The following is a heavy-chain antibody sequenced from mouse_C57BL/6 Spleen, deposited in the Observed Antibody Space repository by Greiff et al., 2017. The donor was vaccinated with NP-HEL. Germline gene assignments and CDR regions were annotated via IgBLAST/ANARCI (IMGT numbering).Heavy chain of an antibody. J-gene: IGHJ3*01. CDR3: ARSWDGAWFAY. CDR2: IDPSDSET. V-gene: IGHV1-52*01. CDR1: GYTFTSYW. Sequence: QVQLQQSGAELVRPGSSVKLSCKASGYTFTSYWMHWVKQRPIQGLEWIGNIDPSDSETHYNQKFKDKATLTVDKSSSTAYMQLSSLTSEDSAVYHCARSWDGAWFAYWGQGTLVTVSA. D-gene: IGHD4-1*01.